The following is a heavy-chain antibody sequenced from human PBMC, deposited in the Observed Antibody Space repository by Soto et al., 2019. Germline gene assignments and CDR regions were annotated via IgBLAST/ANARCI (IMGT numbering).Heavy chain of an antibody. J-gene: IGHJ4*02. V-gene: IGHV3-23*01. Sequence: EVQLLESGGGLVQPGGSLSLSCAVSGLTFRNHAMSWVRQAPGKGLEWVSTIAPIGYSTHYAGSVEGRFTISRDDSKSTLDLQLTRLRADDTAVYYCVSWVSPHFDYWGQGTLVSVSS. CDR1: GLTFRNHA. CDR2: IAPIGYST. CDR3: VSWVSPHFDY. D-gene: IGHD2-8*01.